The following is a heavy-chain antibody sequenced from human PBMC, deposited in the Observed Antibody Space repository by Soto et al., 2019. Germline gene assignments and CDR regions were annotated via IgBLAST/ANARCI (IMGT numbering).Heavy chain of an antibody. J-gene: IGHJ4*02. CDR1: GGTFGNYP. Sequence: ASVKVSCKTSGGTFGNYPINWVRQAPGQGLEWMGRVIPILGMGSYAQKFQGRVTITADRSTSTAYMELSSLRSDDTAVYYCATDYRDGYNIPFDYWGQGTLVTVS. CDR3: ATDYRDGYNIPFDY. CDR2: VIPILGMG. V-gene: IGHV1-69*02. D-gene: IGHD5-12*01.